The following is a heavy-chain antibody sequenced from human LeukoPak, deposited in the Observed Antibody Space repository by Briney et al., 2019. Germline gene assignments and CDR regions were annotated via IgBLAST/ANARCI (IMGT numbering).Heavy chain of an antibody. CDR1: GXTFTSXX. CDR3: ARGRGPPRRAVAGNLDY. CDR2: MNPNSGNT. D-gene: IGHD6-19*01. V-gene: IGHV1-8*01. Sequence: KVSXXAXGXTFTSXXINWVRQATGQGLEWMGWMNPNSGNTGYAQKFQGRVTMTRNTSISTAYMELSSLRSEDTAVYYCARGRGPPRRAVAGNLDYWGQGTLVTVSS. J-gene: IGHJ4*02.